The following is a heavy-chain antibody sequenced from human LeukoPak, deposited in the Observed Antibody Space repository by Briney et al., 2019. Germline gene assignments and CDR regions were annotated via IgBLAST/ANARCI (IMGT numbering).Heavy chain of an antibody. V-gene: IGHV4-34*01. CDR1: GGSFSGYY. D-gene: IGHD3-22*01. CDR3: ARAGIYYDSSGYYRPFDY. Sequence: SETLSLTCAVYGGSFSGYYWSWIRQPPGKGLEWIGEINHSGSTNYNPSLKSRVTISVDTSKNQFSLKLSSVTAADTAVYYSARAGIYYDSSGYYRPFDYWGQGTLVTVSS. J-gene: IGHJ4*02. CDR2: INHSGST.